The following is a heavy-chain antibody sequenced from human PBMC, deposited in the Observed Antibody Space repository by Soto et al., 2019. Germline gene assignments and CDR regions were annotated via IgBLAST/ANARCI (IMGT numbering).Heavy chain of an antibody. CDR2: IYNSGST. CDR3: ASDPAP. J-gene: IGHJ5*02. Sequence: QVQLQESGPGLVKPSQTLSLTCTVSGGSISSGGYYWSCIRQHPGKGLEWIGYIYNSGSTYYNPSFKSRVTISADTAKSQFSLKVSAVDAADTAVYYCASDPAPWGQGTMVTVSS. V-gene: IGHV4-31*03. CDR1: GGSISSGGYY.